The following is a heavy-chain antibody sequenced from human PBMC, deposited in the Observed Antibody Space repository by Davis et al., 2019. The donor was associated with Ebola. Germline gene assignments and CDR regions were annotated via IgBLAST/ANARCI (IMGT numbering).Heavy chain of an antibody. CDR1: GFAFSNFW. J-gene: IGHJ4*02. CDR2: DNFDGTET. CDR3: ARARGGKDRFWYFDY. D-gene: IGHD3-3*01. Sequence: GESLKISCATSGFAFSNFWKNWLRQAPGKGLVWVARDNFDGTETTYADSVKGRFNITSDNAKNTLYLQMKSLRAEDTAVYSCARARGGKDRFWYFDYWGQGTRVTVSS. V-gene: IGHV3-74*01.